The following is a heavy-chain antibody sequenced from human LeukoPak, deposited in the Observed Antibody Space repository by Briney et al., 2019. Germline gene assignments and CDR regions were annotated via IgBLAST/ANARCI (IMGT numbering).Heavy chain of an antibody. V-gene: IGHV4-34*01. J-gene: IGHJ4*02. CDR3: ARGRGVATTSLRF. CDR1: GVPFSGYY. Sequence: PSETLSLTCAVYGVPFSGYYWSWIRESPGKGLEWIGEISHSGSTNYNPSLKSRVTISMDTSKNQFSLKLRSMTAADTAIHYCARGRGVATTSLRFWGQGALVTVSS. CDR2: ISHSGST. D-gene: IGHD5-12*01.